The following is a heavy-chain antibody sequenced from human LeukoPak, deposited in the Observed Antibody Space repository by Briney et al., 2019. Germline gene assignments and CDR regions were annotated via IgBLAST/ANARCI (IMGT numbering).Heavy chain of an antibody. J-gene: IGHJ6*02. CDR1: GFTFSSYA. Sequence: GGSLRLSCAASGFTFSSYAMSWVRQAPGKGLEWVSAISGSGGSTYYADSVKGRFTISRDNSKNTLYLQMNSLRAEDTAVYYCAKYTLDYYYYYGMDVWGQGTTVTVSS. CDR3: AKYTLDYYYYYGMDV. D-gene: IGHD2-15*01. CDR2: ISGSGGST. V-gene: IGHV3-23*01.